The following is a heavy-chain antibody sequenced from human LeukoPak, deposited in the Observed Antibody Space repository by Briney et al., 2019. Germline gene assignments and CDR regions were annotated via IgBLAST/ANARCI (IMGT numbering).Heavy chain of an antibody. CDR1: GFTFSDYY. D-gene: IGHD2/OR15-2a*01. V-gene: IGHV3-11*04. CDR2: ISSSGSTI. J-gene: IGHJ2*01. CDR3: ARRDLQGTTSDQGWYFDL. Sequence: GGSLRLSCAASGFTFSDYYMSWIRQAPGKGLEWVSYISSSGSTIYYADSVKGRFTISRDNAKNSLYLQMNSLRAEDTAVYYCARRDLQGTTSDQGWYFDLWGRGTLVTVSS.